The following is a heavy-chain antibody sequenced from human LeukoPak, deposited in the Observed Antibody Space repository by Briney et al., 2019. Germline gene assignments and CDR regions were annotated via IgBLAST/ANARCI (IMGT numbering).Heavy chain of an antibody. CDR3: AKYYYDRSVGPFDY. Sequence: GESLKISCKGSGYSFTNYWIGWVRQMPGKGLEWMGIISPDGSDTRYSPSFQGQVTISADKSITTAYLQWSSLKASDTAMYYCAKYYYDRSVGPFDYWGQGTLVTVSS. V-gene: IGHV5-51*01. J-gene: IGHJ4*02. CDR1: GYSFTNYW. D-gene: IGHD3-22*01. CDR2: ISPDGSDT.